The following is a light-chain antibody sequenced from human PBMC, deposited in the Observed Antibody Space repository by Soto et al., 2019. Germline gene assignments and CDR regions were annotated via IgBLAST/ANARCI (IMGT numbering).Light chain of an antibody. CDR3: CSYAGTYTRV. J-gene: IGLJ1*01. CDR1: SNDVANYNY. CDR2: DVN. Sequence: QSVLTQPRSVSGSPGQSVTISCTRTSNDVANYNYVSWYQQHPGKAPKLMIYDVNKRPSGVPYRFSGSKSGNTASLTISGLQAEDEADYYCCSYAGTYTRVFGTGTKVT. V-gene: IGLV2-11*01.